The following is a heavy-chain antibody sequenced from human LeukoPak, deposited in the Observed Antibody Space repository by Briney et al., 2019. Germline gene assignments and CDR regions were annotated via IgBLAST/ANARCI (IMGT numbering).Heavy chain of an antibody. J-gene: IGHJ4*02. CDR2: ISSSSSTI. Sequence: GGSLRLSCAASGFTFSDYYMIWIRQAPGKGLEWVSYISSSSSTIYYADSVKGRFTISRDNAKNSLYLHMNSLRAEDTAVYYCARDRIAAAGQNYFDYWGQGTLVTVSS. CDR3: ARDRIAAAGQNYFDY. CDR1: GFTFSDYY. D-gene: IGHD6-13*01. V-gene: IGHV3-11*04.